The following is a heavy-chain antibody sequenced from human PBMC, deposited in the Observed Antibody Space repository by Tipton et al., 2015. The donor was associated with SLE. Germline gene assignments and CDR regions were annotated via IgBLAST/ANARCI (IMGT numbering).Heavy chain of an antibody. D-gene: IGHD6-6*01. Sequence: TLSLTCTVSGGSISSYYWSWIRQPPGKGLEWIGYIYTSGSTNYNPSLKSRVTISVDTSKNQFSLKLSSVTAADTAVYYCARYSSSSAFDPWGQGTLVTVSS. CDR1: GGSISSYY. V-gene: IGHV4-4*08. CDR2: IYTSGST. J-gene: IGHJ5*02. CDR3: ARYSSSSAFDP.